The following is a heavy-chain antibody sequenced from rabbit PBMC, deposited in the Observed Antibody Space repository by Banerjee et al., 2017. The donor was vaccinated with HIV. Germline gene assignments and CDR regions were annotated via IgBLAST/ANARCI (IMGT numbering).Heavy chain of an antibody. V-gene: IGHV1S40*01. CDR2: IYVGSSGTT. CDR1: GFSFSSSYW. CDR3: ARHYVTHSAYGGASNL. J-gene: IGHJ4*01. D-gene: IGHD6-1*01. Sequence: QSLEESGGDLVKPGASLTLTCTASGFSFSSSYWICWVRQAPGKGLEWIACIYVGSSGTTNYASWAKGRFTISRTSSTTVTLQMTSLTAADTATYFCARHYVTHSAYGGASNLWGPGTLVTVS.